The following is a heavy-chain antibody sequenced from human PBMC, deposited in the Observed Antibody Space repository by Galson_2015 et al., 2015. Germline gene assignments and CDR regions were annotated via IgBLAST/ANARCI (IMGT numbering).Heavy chain of an antibody. CDR3: TTDLKEGDQPLYGDYYYSYYMDV. Sequence: SLRLSCAASGFTFSDASMTWVRQAPGNGLEWVGRLKSKTEGGTTDYAAPVKGRFTISRDDSKSTLYLQMTSLKTEDTAVYYCTTDLKEGDQPLYGDYYYSYYMDVWGKGTTVTVSS. D-gene: IGHD4-17*01. CDR2: LKSKTEGGTT. V-gene: IGHV3-15*01. CDR1: GFTFSDAS. J-gene: IGHJ6*03.